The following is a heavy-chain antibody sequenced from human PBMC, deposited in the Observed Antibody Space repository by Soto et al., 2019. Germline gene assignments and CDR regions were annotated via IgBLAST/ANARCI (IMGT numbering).Heavy chain of an antibody. V-gene: IGHV4-61*01. CDR3: AREARWNKRWFDP. D-gene: IGHD1-1*01. J-gene: IGHJ5*02. CDR2: IYYSGST. CDR1: GGSVSSGSYY. Sequence: SETLSLTCTVSGGSVSSGSYYWSWIRQPPGKGLEWIGYIYYSGSTNYNPSLKNRVTISVDTSKNQISLKLSSVTAADKAVYYCAREARWNKRWFDPWGQGTLVTVSS.